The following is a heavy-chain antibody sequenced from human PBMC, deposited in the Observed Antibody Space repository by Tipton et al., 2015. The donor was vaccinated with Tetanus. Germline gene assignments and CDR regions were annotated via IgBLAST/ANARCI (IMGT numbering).Heavy chain of an antibody. V-gene: IGHV1-46*03. CDR2: INPSGGST. CDR3: ARDVPMYPMPNWFDP. J-gene: IGHJ5*02. Sequence: VQLVQSGAEVKKPGASVKVSCKASGYTFTSYYMHWVRQAPGQGLEWMGIINPSGGSTSYAQKFQGRVTMTRDTPTSTVYMELSSLRSEDTAVYYCARDVPMYPMPNWFDPWGQGTLVTVSS. D-gene: IGHD2-2*01. CDR1: GYTFTSYY.